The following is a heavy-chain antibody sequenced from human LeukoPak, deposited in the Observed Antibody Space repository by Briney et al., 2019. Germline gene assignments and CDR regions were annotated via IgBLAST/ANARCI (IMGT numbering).Heavy chain of an antibody. CDR3: ARGARATSWFDP. Sequence: LRLSCAASGFTFSSYWSWIRQHPGKGLEWIGYIYYSGSTYYNPSLKSRVTISVDTSKNQFSLKLSSVTAADTAVYYCARGARATSWFDPWGQGTLVTVSS. CDR1: GFTFSSY. CDR2: IYYSGST. V-gene: IGHV4-31*02. J-gene: IGHJ5*02.